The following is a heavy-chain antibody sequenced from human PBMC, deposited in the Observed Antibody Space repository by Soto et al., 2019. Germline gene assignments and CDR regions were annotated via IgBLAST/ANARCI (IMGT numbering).Heavy chain of an antibody. J-gene: IGHJ4*02. CDR2: ISGSGGST. CDR1: GFTFSSYA. D-gene: IGHD6-19*01. CDR3: AKGPEYSSGWYVPYYFDY. Sequence: EVQLLESGGGLVQPGGSLRLSCAASGFTFSSYAMSWVRQAPGKELEWVSAISGSGGSTYYADSVKGRFTISRDNSKNTLYLQMNILRAEDTAVYYCAKGPEYSSGWYVPYYFDYWGQGTLVTVSS. V-gene: IGHV3-23*01.